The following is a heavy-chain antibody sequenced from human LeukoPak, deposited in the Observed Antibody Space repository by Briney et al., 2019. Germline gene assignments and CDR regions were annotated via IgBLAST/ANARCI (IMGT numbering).Heavy chain of an antibody. CDR1: GFTFSNAW. J-gene: IGHJ4*02. CDR3: TTFGRDY. CDR2: IKSKTDGETT. D-gene: IGHD3-10*01. V-gene: IGHV3-15*01. Sequence: NPGESLRLSCAASGFTFSNAWMSWVRQAPGKGLEWVGRIKSKTDGETTDYAAPVKGRFTISRDDSKNTLYLQMNSLKTEDTAVYYCTTFGRDYWGQGTLVTVSS.